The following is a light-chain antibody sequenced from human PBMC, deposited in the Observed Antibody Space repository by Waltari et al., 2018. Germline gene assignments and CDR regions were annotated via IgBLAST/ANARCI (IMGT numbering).Light chain of an antibody. J-gene: IGKJ4*01. CDR1: QSISSY. CDR3: QQSYSTPLT. CDR2: AAS. V-gene: IGKV1-39*01. Sequence: DIQMTQSQSSLSASVGERVTITCLASQSISSYLNGYQQKPGKAPKLLIYAASSLQSGVPSRFSGSGSGTDFTLTISSLQPEDFATYYCQQSYSTPLTFGGGTKVEIK.